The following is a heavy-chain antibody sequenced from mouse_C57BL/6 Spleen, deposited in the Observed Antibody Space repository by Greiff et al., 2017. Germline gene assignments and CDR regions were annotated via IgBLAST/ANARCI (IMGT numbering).Heavy chain of an antibody. CDR1: GYTFTSYW. CDR2: IDPSDSYT. CDR3: ARGPGDAMDY. J-gene: IGHJ4*01. V-gene: IGHV1-59*01. Sequence: QVQLQQPGAELVRPGTSVKLSCKASGYTFTSYWMHWVKQRPGQGLEWIGVIDPSDSYTNYNQKFKGKATLTVDTSSSTAYMQLSSLTSEDSAVYYCARGPGDAMDYWGQGTSVTVSS.